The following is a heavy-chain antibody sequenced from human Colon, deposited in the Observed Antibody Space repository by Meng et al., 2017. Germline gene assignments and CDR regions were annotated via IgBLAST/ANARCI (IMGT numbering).Heavy chain of an antibody. J-gene: IGHJ5*01. CDR2: MNPKSGDT. Sequence: QVQLVQSGAEVKKPGASVKVSCKTSGYTFANYDIKWVRQATGQGLEWMGWMNPKSGDTGYAQRFQSRITMTWDTSISTAYLELSGLTYEDTAIYYCARISERMYRTGDPWGQGTLVTVSS. D-gene: IGHD3/OR15-3a*01. CDR1: GYTFANYD. CDR3: ARISERMYRTGDP. V-gene: IGHV1-8*01.